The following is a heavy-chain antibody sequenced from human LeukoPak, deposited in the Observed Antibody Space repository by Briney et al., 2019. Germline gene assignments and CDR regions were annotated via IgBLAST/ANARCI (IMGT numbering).Heavy chain of an antibody. V-gene: IGHV4-61*02. D-gene: IGHD6-13*01. CDR3: ARTNPGVAAAGPNSFDY. CDR1: GGSISSGSYY. Sequence: PSETLSLTCTVSGGSISSGSYYWSWIRQPAGKGLEWIGRIYTSGSTNYNPSLKSRVTISVDTSKNQFSLKLSSVTAADTAVYYCARTNPGVAAAGPNSFDYWGQGTLVTVS. J-gene: IGHJ4*02. CDR2: IYTSGST.